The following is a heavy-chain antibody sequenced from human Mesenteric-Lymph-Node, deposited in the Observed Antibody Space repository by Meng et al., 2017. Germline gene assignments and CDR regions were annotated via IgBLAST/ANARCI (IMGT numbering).Heavy chain of an antibody. CDR2: ISAYNGNT. J-gene: IGHJ6*02. CDR3: ARGKQWNYAMDV. D-gene: IGHD6-19*01. V-gene: IGHV1-18*01. Sequence: ASVKVSCKASGYTFTSSGISWVRQAPGQGLEWMGWISAYNGNTNYAQKLQGRVTMTTDTSTNTAYMEMRSLRSDDTAFYYCARGKQWNYAMDVWGQGTTVTVSS. CDR1: GYTFTSSG.